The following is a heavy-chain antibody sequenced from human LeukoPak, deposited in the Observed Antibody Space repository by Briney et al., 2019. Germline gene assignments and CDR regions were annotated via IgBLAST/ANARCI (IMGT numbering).Heavy chain of an antibody. J-gene: IGHJ3*02. CDR1: GGSISSYY. V-gene: IGHV4-59*08. D-gene: IGHD1-1*01. CDR3: VRHVGGTTYDI. CDR2: IYYSGST. Sequence: PSETLSLTCTVSGGSISSYYWSWIRQPPGKGLEWIGYIYYSGSTNYNPSLKSRVTISVDTSNNQFSLKLSSVTAADTAIYYCVRHVGGTTYDIWGHGTMVTVAS.